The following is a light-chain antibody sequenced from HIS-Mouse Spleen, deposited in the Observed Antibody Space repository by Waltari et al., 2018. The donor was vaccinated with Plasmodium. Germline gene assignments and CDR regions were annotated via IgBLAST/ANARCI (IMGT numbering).Light chain of an antibody. V-gene: IGLV2-23*01. CDR1: SGDVGSYNL. J-gene: IGLJ2*01. Sequence: QSALNQPASVSGSPGQSIPISRTGTSGDVGSYNLVPWYQQPPGKAPKLMIYEGSKRPSGVSNRFSGSKSGNTASLTISGLQAEDEADYYCCSYAGSSTLVFGGGTKLTVL. CDR3: CSYAGSSTLV. CDR2: EGS.